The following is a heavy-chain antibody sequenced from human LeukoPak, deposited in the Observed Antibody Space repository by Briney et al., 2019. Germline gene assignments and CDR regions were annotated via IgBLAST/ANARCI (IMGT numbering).Heavy chain of an antibody. J-gene: IGHJ4*02. CDR3: AKDTRVASLFDY. CDR2: ISGSGGST. Sequence: GGSLRLSCAAPGFTFSSYAMSWVRQAPGKGLEWVSAISGSGGSTYYADSVKGRFTISKDNSKNTLYLQMNSLRAEDTAVYYCAKDTRVASLFDYWGQGTLVTVSS. D-gene: IGHD2-15*01. V-gene: IGHV3-23*01. CDR1: GFTFSSYA.